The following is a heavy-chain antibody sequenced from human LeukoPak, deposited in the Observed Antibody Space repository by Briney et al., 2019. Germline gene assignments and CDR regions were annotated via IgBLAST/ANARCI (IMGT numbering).Heavy chain of an antibody. Sequence: SETLSLTCTVSGGSISRYYWSWIRQPPGKGLEWIGYISYTGSTTYNSSLKSRVTISIDTSKNQFSLKLTSVTAADTAVYYCARQTGSGLFSLPGGQGTLVTVSS. V-gene: IGHV4-59*08. D-gene: IGHD3/OR15-3a*01. CDR3: ARQTGSGLFSLP. J-gene: IGHJ4*02. CDR1: GGSISRYY. CDR2: ISYTGST.